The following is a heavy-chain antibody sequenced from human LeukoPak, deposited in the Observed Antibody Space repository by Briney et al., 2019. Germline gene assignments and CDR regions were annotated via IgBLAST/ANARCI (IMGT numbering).Heavy chain of an antibody. J-gene: IGHJ4*02. V-gene: IGHV3-15*01. CDR2: IKSKTDGGTT. CDR1: EFTFSNAW. CDR3: TTDGYSGSTDY. D-gene: IGHD1-26*01. Sequence: GGSLRLSCAASEFTFSNAWMSWVRQAPGKGLEWVGRIKSKTDGGTTDYAAPVKGRFTISRDDSKNTLYLQMNSLKTEDTAVYHCTTDGYSGSTDYWGQGTLVTVSS.